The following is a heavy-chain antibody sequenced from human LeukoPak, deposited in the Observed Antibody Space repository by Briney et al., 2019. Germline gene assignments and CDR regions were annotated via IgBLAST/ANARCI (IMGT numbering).Heavy chain of an antibody. Sequence: SQTLSLTCTVSGGSISSGDYYWSWIRQPPGKGLEWIGYIYYSGSTYYNPSLKSRVTISVDTSKNQFSLKLSSVTAADTAVYYCARGDYYDFWSGQYYYYYYGMDVWGQGTTVTVSS. CDR2: IYYSGST. D-gene: IGHD3-3*01. J-gene: IGHJ6*02. V-gene: IGHV4-30-4*01. CDR3: ARGDYYDFWSGQYYYYYYGMDV. CDR1: GGSISSGDYY.